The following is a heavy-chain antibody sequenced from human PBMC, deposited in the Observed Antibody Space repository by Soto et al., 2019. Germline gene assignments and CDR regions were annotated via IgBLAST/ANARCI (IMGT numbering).Heavy chain of an antibody. CDR1: GGSISSYY. V-gene: IGHV4-59*01. D-gene: IGHD6-6*01. J-gene: IGHJ3*02. CDR2: FYYRGST. Sequence: QVQLQESGPGLVKPSETLSLTCTVSGGSISSYYWSCIRHPPGKGLEGIGYFYYRGSTNYKSSLNGRATIAGDTAKDKVALTLTSVTAADTAVYYCAGLRGAARPLSAFDIWGQGTMVTLSS. CDR3: AGLRGAARPLSAFDI.